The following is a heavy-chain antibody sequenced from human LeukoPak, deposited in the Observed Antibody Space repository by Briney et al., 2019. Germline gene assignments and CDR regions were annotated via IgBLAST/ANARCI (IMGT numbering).Heavy chain of an antibody. CDR3: ARDKESDGSCWYNWFDR. CDR1: GYTFTNYG. J-gene: IGHJ5*02. Sequence: ASVKVSCKTSGYTFTNYGISWVRQAPGQGLEWMGWISAYNGNTHYAQKLQGRVTMTTDTSTSTHYMELRSQRSDDTAVYYCARDKESDGSCWYNWFDRWRRGTLVTVSS. D-gene: IGHD2-15*01. CDR2: ISAYNGNT. V-gene: IGHV1-18*01.